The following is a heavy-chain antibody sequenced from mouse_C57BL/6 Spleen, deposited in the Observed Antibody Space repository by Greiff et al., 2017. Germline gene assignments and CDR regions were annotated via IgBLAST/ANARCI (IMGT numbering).Heavy chain of an antibody. CDR2: ISAGGSYT. J-gene: IGHJ4*01. Sequence: EVQRVESGGGLVKPGGSLKLSCAASGFTFSSYAMSWVRQTPEKRLEWVETISAGGSYTYYPDNVKGRFTISRDNAKNNLYLQMSHLKSEDTAMYYCARDKGQLRLPSAMDYWGQGTPVTVSS. CDR1: GFTFSSYA. D-gene: IGHD3-2*02. V-gene: IGHV5-4*01. CDR3: ARDKGQLRLPSAMDY.